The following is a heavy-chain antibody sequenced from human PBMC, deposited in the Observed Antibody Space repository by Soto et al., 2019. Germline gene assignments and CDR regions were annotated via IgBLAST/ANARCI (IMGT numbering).Heavy chain of an antibody. V-gene: IGHV1-8*01. CDR1: GYTFTSYD. CDR3: AREMVVTARYYYGMDV. Sequence: QVQLVQSGAEVKKPGASVKVSCKASGYTFTSYDINWVRQATGQGLEWMGWMNPNSGNTGYAQKFQGRVTMTRNTSISTADMELSSLRSEDTAVYYCAREMVVTARYYYGMDVWGQGTTVTVSS. J-gene: IGHJ6*02. CDR2: MNPNSGNT. D-gene: IGHD2-21*02.